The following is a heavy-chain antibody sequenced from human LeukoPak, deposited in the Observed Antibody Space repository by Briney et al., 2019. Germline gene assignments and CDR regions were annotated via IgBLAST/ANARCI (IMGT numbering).Heavy chain of an antibody. CDR1: GFSFSSSG. D-gene: IGHD4-17*01. V-gene: IGHV3-33*06. J-gene: IGHJ4*02. CDR2: IWSDGSNK. Sequence: PGGSLRLSCAASGFSFSSSGMHWVRQAPGKGLEWVALIWSDGSNKYYADSVKGRFTISRDNSKNTLYLQMNSLRAEDTAVYYCAKDFIAVTTTFDYWGQGTLVTVSS. CDR3: AKDFIAVTTTFDY.